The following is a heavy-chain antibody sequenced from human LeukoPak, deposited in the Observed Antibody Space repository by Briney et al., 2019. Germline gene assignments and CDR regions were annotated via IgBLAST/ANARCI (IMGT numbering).Heavy chain of an antibody. CDR2: IYYSGST. CDR1: GGSTSSSSYS. Sequence: SETLSLTCTVSGGSTSSSSYSWSWIRQPPGKGLEWIGYIYYSGSTNYNPSLKSRVTISVDTSKNQFSLKLSSVTAADTAVYYCARDLDDFWSGYYNRNWFDPWGQGTLVTVSS. D-gene: IGHD3-3*01. CDR3: ARDLDDFWSGYYNRNWFDP. V-gene: IGHV4-61*01. J-gene: IGHJ5*02.